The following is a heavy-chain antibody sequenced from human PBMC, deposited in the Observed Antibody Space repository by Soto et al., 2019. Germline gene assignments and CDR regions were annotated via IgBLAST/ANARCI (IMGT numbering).Heavy chain of an antibody. D-gene: IGHD2-2*01. J-gene: IGHJ6*02. CDR2: IYYSGST. CDR1: GGSISSGGYY. CDR3: ARARYQLLHPYYYGMDV. V-gene: IGHV4-61*08. Sequence: SETLSLTCTVSGGSISSGGYYWSWIRLTPGKGLEWIGYIYYSGSTNYNPSLKSRVTISVDTSRNQVSLKLSSVTAADSAVYFCARARYQLLHPYYYGMDVWGQGTTVTVSS.